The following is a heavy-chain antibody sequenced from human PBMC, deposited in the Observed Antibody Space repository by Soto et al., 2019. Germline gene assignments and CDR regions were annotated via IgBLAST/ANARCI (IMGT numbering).Heavy chain of an antibody. CDR2: IHYSGTT. J-gene: IGHJ4*02. CDR3: ARGLGGYDQLFDY. D-gene: IGHD5-12*01. Sequence: SETLSLTCTVSGTSISSYYWSWIRQPPGKGLEWIANIHYSGTTNYNPSLASRVTLSVDTSKNQFSLKMTSVTAADRAMYYCARGLGGYDQLFDYWGQGTLVTVSS. CDR1: GTSISSYY. V-gene: IGHV4-59*01.